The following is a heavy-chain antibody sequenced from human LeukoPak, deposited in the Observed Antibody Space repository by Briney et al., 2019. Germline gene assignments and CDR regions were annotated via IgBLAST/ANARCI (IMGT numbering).Heavy chain of an antibody. V-gene: IGHV4-30-4*08. CDR1: GGSISSGDYY. Sequence: TLSLTCTVSGGSISSGDYYWSWIRQPPGKGLEWIGYIYYSGSIYYNPSLKSRVTISVDTSKNQFSLKLSSVTAADTAVYYCARDDIVATSIFDYWGQGTLVTVSS. J-gene: IGHJ4*02. D-gene: IGHD5-12*01. CDR3: ARDDIVATSIFDY. CDR2: IYYSGSI.